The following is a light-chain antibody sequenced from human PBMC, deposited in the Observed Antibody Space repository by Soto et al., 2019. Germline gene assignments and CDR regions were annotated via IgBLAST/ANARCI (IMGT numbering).Light chain of an antibody. Sequence: EIVLTQSPETLSLSLGDRAPHSSRASQSVSNRLAWYQQKPGQAPRLLVYDTFNRATGIPTRFSGSVSGPDFSLTISGLEPEDSAVYYCQQRSTWPTFGQGTKVDIK. J-gene: IGKJ1*01. CDR2: DTF. V-gene: IGKV3-11*01. CDR1: QSVSNR. CDR3: QQRSTWPT.